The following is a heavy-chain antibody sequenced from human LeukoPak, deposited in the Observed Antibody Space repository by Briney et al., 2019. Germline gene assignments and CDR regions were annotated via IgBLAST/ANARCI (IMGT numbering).Heavy chain of an antibody. V-gene: IGHV1-69*06. CDR3: AIRSGSYSIDY. Sequence: SQKLSRKGCLASLGSCGAGWVRRAPGQRLEWMGGIIPIFGTANYAQKFQGRVTITADKSTSTAYMELSSLRSEDTAVYYCAIRSGSYSIDYSGHGTLVTASS. CDR1: LASLGSCG. CDR2: IIPIFGTA. J-gene: IGHJ4*01. D-gene: IGHD3-10*01.